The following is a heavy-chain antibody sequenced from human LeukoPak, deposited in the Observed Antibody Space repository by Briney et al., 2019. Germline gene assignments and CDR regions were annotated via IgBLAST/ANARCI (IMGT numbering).Heavy chain of an antibody. V-gene: IGHV1-2*02. Sequence: ASVKVSCKASGYTVTRYYMHWVRQAPGQGLEWMGWINPNSGGTNYAQKFQGRVTMTRDTSISTAYMELSRLRSDDTAVYYCARDVEEYCSSTSCYIVDYWGQGTLVTVSS. CDR2: INPNSGGT. J-gene: IGHJ4*02. D-gene: IGHD2-2*01. CDR3: ARDVEEYCSSTSCYIVDY. CDR1: GYTVTRYY.